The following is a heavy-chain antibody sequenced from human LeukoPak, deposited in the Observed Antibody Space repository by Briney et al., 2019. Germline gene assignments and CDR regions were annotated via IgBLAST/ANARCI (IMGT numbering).Heavy chain of an antibody. CDR1: GGSFSGYY. CDR3: ARGRQDVTMIVVIMTAVSYYLDV. V-gene: IGHV4-34*01. J-gene: IGHJ6*03. CDR2: MNPSGST. D-gene: IGHD3-22*01. Sequence: NPSETLSLSCAVYGGSFSGYYWTWIRHTPEKGLDWIGEMNPSGSTNYNPSLKSRVTISVDTSKNQFSLTLSSVTAADTAVYYCARGRQDVTMIVVIMTAVSYYLDVWGKGTTVTVS.